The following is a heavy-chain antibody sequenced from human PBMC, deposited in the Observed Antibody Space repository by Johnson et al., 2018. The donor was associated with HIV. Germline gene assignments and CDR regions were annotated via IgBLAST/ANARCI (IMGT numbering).Heavy chain of an antibody. CDR1: GFTFSSYA. CDR3: ARDRMGGPIDI. J-gene: IGHJ3*02. Sequence: QVQLVESGGGVVQPGRSLRLSCAASGFTFSSYAMHWVRQAPGKGLEWVAVISYDGSNKYYADSVTGRFTISRDNSKNTLNLQLNSLRGDDTAVYYCARDRMGGPIDIWSQGTMVTVSS. CDR2: ISYDGSNK. V-gene: IGHV3-30-3*01. D-gene: IGHD3-16*01.